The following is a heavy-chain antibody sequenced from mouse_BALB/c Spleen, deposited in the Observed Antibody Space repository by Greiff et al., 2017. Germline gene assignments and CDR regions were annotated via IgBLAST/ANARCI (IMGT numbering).Heavy chain of an antibody. Sequence: VQLQESGAELVKPGASVKLSCKASGYTFTSYYMYWVKQRPGQGLEWIGEINPSNGGTNFNEKFKSKATLTVDKSSSTAYMQLSSLTSEDSAVYYCTRSVGRYYAMDYWGQGTSVTVSS. V-gene: IGHV1S81*02. CDR2: INPSNGGT. D-gene: IGHD4-1*01. CDR3: TRSVGRYYAMDY. CDR1: GYTFTSYY. J-gene: IGHJ4*01.